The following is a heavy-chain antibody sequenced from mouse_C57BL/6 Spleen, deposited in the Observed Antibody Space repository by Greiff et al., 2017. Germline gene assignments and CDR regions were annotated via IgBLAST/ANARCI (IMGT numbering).Heavy chain of an antibody. J-gene: IGHJ4*01. Sequence: EVKVVESGGGLVQPGGSLKLSCAASGFTFSDSGMHWVRQAPEKGLEWVAYISSGRSTIYSADTVKGRFTISRDNAKNTLFLQMTSLRSEDTAMYYCARYDYGGAMDYWGQGTSVTVSS. V-gene: IGHV5-17*01. CDR2: ISSGRSTI. CDR1: GFTFSDSG. D-gene: IGHD2-4*01. CDR3: ARYDYGGAMDY.